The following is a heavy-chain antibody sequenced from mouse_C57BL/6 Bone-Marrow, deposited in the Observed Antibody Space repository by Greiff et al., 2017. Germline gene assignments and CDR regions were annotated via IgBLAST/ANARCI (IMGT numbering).Heavy chain of an antibody. CDR3: AKHAYEGFAY. Sequence: VQVLESGPGLVAPSQSLSITCTASGFSLTSYGVDWVRQPPGKGLEWLGVIWGGGSTNYTSALMSRLSISKDNSKSQVFLKKNSLRTDETAVYYCAKHAYEGFAYWGQGTLVTVSA. J-gene: IGHJ3*01. D-gene: IGHD6-5*01. V-gene: IGHV2-9*01. CDR2: IWGGGST. CDR1: GFSLTSYG.